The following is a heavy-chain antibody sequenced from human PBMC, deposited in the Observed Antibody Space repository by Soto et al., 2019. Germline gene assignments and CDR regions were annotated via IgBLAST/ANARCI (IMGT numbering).Heavy chain of an antibody. V-gene: IGHV5-10-1*01. CDR3: TRRASSSFYHFDF. J-gene: IGHJ4*02. Sequence: PGESLKISCKGSGYSFTSYWITWVRQMPGKGLEWMATIDPSDSYVDYSPSFRGHVTFSVDRSITTVYIQWNSLKASDSAMYFCTRRASSSFYHFDFWGQGALVTVSS. D-gene: IGHD2-2*01. CDR2: IDPSDSYV. CDR1: GYSFTSYW.